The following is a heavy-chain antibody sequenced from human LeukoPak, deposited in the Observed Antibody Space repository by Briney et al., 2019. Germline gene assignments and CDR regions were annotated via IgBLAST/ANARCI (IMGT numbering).Heavy chain of an antibody. Sequence: SETLSLTCAVYGGSFSGYYWSWIRQPPGKGPEWIGEINHSGSTNYNPSLKSRVTISVDTSKNQFSLKLSSVTAADTAVYYCARVANSSSPAWFDPWGQGTLVTVSS. CDR1: GGSFSGYY. D-gene: IGHD6-13*01. CDR3: ARVANSSSPAWFDP. CDR2: INHSGST. V-gene: IGHV4-34*01. J-gene: IGHJ5*02.